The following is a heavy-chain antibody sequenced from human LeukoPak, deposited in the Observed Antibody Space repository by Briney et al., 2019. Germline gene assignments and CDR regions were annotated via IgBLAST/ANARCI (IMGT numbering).Heavy chain of an antibody. Sequence: SQTLSLTCTVSGGSISSGGYYWSWIRQHPGKGLEWIGYIYYSGSTYYNPSLKSRVTISVDTSKNQFSLKLSSVTAADTAVYYCARGGGSYPSFDYWGQGALVTVSS. CDR3: ARGGGSYPSFDY. D-gene: IGHD1-26*01. CDR1: GGSISSGGYY. CDR2: IYYSGST. J-gene: IGHJ4*02. V-gene: IGHV4-31*03.